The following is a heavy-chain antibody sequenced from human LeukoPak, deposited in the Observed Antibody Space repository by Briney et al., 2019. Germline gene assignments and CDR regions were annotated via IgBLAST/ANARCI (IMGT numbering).Heavy chain of an antibody. CDR1: GGTFSSYA. CDR3: KKDLVVPAATGAFDI. Sequence: GASVKVSCKASGGTFSSYAISWVRQAPGQGLEWMGGIIPIFGTANYAQKFQGRVTITTDESTSTAYMELNSLRAEDTAVYYCKKDLVVPAATGAFDIWGQGTMVTVSS. CDR2: IIPIFGTA. D-gene: IGHD2-2*01. J-gene: IGHJ3*02. V-gene: IGHV1-69*05.